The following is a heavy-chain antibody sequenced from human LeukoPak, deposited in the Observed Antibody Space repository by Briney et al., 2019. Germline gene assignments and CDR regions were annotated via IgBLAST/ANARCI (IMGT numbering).Heavy chain of an antibody. CDR2: ISSSGSTI. D-gene: IGHD6-6*01. CDR3: ARDSGEYSSSSNWFDP. V-gene: IGHV3-11*04. CDR1: GFTFSDYY. J-gene: IGHJ5*02. Sequence: GGSLRLSCAASGFTFSDYYMSWVRQAPGKGLEWVSYISSSGSTIYYADSVKGRFTISRDNAKNSLYLQMNSLRAEDTAVYYCARDSGEYSSSSNWFDPWGQGTLVTVSS.